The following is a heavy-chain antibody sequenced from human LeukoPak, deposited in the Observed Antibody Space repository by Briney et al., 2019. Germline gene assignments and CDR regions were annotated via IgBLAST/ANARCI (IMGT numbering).Heavy chain of an antibody. D-gene: IGHD2-15*01. Sequence: GGSLRLSCAASGFAFDDYVMHWVRPAPGKGLERVSLISGDGGSTYYVDSVKGRFTISRDNSKDSLYLQMNSLRTEDSALYYCAKDRYCSGGRCYSPLDYWGQGTLVTVSS. CDR1: GFAFDDYV. CDR2: ISGDGGST. CDR3: AKDRYCSGGRCYSPLDY. J-gene: IGHJ4*02. V-gene: IGHV3-43*02.